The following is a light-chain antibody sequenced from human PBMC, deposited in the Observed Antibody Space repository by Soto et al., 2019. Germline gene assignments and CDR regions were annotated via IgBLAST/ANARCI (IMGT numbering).Light chain of an antibody. CDR2: DAY. V-gene: IGKV3-11*01. CDR3: QQRRET. J-gene: IGKJ1*01. Sequence: EIVLTQSPATLSLSPGERATLSCRASQSVSSYLAWYQQKPGQAPSLLIYDAYNRATGIPARFSGSGSGTDFTLTISSLEPEDFAVYYCQQRRETFGQGTKVEIK. CDR1: QSVSSY.